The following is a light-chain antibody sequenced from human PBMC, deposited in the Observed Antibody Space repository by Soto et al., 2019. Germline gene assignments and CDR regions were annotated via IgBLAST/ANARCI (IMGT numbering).Light chain of an antibody. CDR2: YKSDSDK. Sequence: QPVLTQPSSLSASPGASASLTCTLRSGINVGTYSIYWYQQKPGSPPQYLLRYKSDSDKQQGSGVPSRFSGSKDASANAGILLISGLQSEDEADYYCMIWHSSAWVFGGGTKLTVL. V-gene: IGLV5-45*03. J-gene: IGLJ3*02. CDR3: MIWHSSAWV. CDR1: SGINVGTYS.